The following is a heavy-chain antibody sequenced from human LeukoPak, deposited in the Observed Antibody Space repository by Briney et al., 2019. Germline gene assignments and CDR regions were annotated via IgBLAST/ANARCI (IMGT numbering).Heavy chain of an antibody. CDR2: ISSSRSYI. CDR1: GFTFSSYS. CDR3: AWTYGSVPFDY. V-gene: IGHV3-21*01. D-gene: IGHD3-10*01. Sequence: GGSLRLSCAASGFTFSSYSMNWVRQAPGKGLEWVSSISSSRSYIYYADSVKGRFTISRDNAKNSLYLQMNSLRAEDTAVYYCAWTYGSVPFDYWGQGTLVTVSS. J-gene: IGHJ4*02.